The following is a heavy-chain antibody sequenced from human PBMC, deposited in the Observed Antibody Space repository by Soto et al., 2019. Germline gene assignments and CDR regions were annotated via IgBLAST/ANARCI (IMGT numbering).Heavy chain of an antibody. CDR1: GFNFSSSA. CDR3: ARDSYYYYNMDV. Sequence: GGSLRLSCAASGFNFSSSAMHWVRQAPGKGLEWVAVISYEGSSKYYADSVKGRFTISRDNSQHTLYLQMNGLRAEDTSMYYCARDSYYYYNMDVWGQGTTVTVSS. CDR2: ISYEGSSK. D-gene: IGHD2-21*01. J-gene: IGHJ6*02. V-gene: IGHV3-30-3*01.